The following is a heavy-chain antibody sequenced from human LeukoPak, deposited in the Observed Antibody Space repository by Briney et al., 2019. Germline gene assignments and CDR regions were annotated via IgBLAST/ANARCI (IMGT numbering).Heavy chain of an antibody. CDR1: GGSISSYY. Sequence: SATLSLTCTVSGGSISSYYWSWIRQPPGKGLELIGYIYYSGSTNYNPSLKSRVTISVDTSKNQFSLKLSSVTAADTAVYYCARVSSGVYFDYWGQGTLVTVSS. CDR3: ARVSSGVYFDY. CDR2: IYYSGST. J-gene: IGHJ4*02. D-gene: IGHD2-15*01. V-gene: IGHV4-59*01.